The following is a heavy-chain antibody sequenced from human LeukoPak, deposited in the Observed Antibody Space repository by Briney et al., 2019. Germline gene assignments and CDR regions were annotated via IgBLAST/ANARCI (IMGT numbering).Heavy chain of an antibody. D-gene: IGHD3-22*01. J-gene: IGHJ4*02. V-gene: IGHV3-74*01. Sequence: GGSLRLSCAASGFTFSNYGMHWVRQAPGKGLVWVSRINSDGSSTSYADSVKGRFTISRDNAKNTLYLQMNSLRAEDTAVYYCARGVYYYDSSGYLYYFDYWGQGTLVTVSS. CDR2: INSDGSST. CDR1: GFTFSNYG. CDR3: ARGVYYYDSSGYLYYFDY.